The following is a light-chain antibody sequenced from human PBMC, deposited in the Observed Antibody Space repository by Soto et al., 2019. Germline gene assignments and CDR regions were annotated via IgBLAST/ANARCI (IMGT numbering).Light chain of an antibody. J-gene: IGLJ7*01. V-gene: IGLV2-23*01. CDR1: SSDVGNYNL. CDR2: EGS. Sequence: QSALTQPASVSGSPGQSITISCTGSSSDVGNYNLVSWYQQHPGKAPKLMIYEGSKWPSGVSNRFSGSKSGNTASVTISGLQAEDEADYYCCSSAGGSTYVFGGGTQLTVL. CDR3: CSSAGGSTYV.